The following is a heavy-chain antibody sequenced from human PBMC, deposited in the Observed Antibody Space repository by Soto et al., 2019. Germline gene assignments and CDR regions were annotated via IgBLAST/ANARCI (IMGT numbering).Heavy chain of an antibody. CDR2: IYYSGST. V-gene: IGHV4-39*01. CDR1: GGSISSSSYY. CDR3: ATKYGSGSYPSSYNWFDP. J-gene: IGHJ5*02. Sequence: SETLSLTCTVSGGSISSSSYYWGWIRQPPGKGLEWIGSIYYSGSTYYNQSLKSRVTISVDTSKNQNSLKLSSVTAADTALYYFATKYGSGSYPSSYNWFDPWGQGTLVTVSS. D-gene: IGHD3-10*01.